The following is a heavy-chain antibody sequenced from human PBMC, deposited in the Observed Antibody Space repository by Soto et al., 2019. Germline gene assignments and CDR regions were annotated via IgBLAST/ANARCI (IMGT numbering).Heavy chain of an antibody. D-gene: IGHD5-18*01. Sequence: SETLSLTCTVSGDSVSSDNSYWTWIRQPPGEGLEWIGFLYYNGSTYYNPSLKSRVTISMDTSRNLFSLKLNSLTPADTAVYYCARNLAQRWLQSYRPYSLDYWGQGTLVT. CDR2: LYYNGST. CDR3: ARNLAQRWLQSYRPYSLDY. CDR1: GDSVSSDNSY. V-gene: IGHV4-30-4*01. J-gene: IGHJ4*02.